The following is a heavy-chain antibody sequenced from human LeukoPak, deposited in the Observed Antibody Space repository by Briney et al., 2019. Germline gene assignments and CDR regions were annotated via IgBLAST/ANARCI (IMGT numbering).Heavy chain of an antibody. CDR1: GFTFDDYA. D-gene: IGHD6-6*01. CDR2: ISWNSGSI. CDR3: AKGEYSSLSYYFDY. Sequence: GGSLRLSCAASGFTFDDYAMHWVRHAPGKGLEWVSGISWNSGSIGYADSVKGRFTISRDNAKNSLYLQMNSLRAEDTALYYCAKGEYSSLSYYFDYWGQGTLVTVSS. V-gene: IGHV3-9*01. J-gene: IGHJ4*02.